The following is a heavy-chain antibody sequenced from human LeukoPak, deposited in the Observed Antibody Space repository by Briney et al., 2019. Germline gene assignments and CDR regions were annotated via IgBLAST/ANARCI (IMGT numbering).Heavy chain of an antibody. V-gene: IGHV1-2*02. D-gene: IGHD3-10*01. J-gene: IGHJ6*03. CDR3: ARGGSPLRYYYNYYYMDV. CDR2: INPNSGGT. Sequence: ASVKVSCKASGYTFTGYYMHWVRQAPGQGLEWMGWINPNSGGTNYAQKFQGRVTMTRDTSISTAYMELSRLRSDDTAVYYCARGGSPLRYYYNYYYMDVWGKGTPVTISS. CDR1: GYTFTGYY.